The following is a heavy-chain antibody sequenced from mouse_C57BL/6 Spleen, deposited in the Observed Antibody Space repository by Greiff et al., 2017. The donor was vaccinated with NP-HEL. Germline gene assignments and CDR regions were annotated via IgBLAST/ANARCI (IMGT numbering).Heavy chain of an antibody. CDR1: GYSFSSSW. CDR3: ARSTGYFDD. Sequence: VQLQESGPELVKPGASVKISCKASGYSFSSSWMNWVKQRPGKGLEWIGRIYPGDGDTNYNGKFKGKATLTADKSSSTAYMQLSSLTSEDSAVYFCARSTGYFDDWGQGTTLTVSS. D-gene: IGHD4-1*02. CDR2: IYPGDGDT. V-gene: IGHV1-82*01. J-gene: IGHJ2*01.